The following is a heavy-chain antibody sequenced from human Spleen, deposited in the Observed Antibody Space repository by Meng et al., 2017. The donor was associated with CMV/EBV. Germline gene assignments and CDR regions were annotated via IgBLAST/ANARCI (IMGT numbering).Heavy chain of an antibody. J-gene: IGHJ4*02. CDR2: INPNSGGT. CDR3: ARIVVGANDFDD. CDR1: GYTFTGYY. Sequence: ASVKVSCKASGYTFTGYYMHWVRQAPGQGLEWMGWINPNSGGTNYAQKVQGRVTMTRDTSISTAYMELSRLRSDDTAVYSCARIVVGANDFDDWGQGTMVTVSS. V-gene: IGHV1-2*02. D-gene: IGHD1-26*01.